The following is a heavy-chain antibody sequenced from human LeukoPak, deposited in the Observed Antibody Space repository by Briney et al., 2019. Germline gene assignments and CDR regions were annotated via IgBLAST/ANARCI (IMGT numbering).Heavy chain of an antibody. CDR2: IRSKAYGGTT. V-gene: IGHV3-49*03. CDR1: GFTFGDYA. CDR3: TRDRSPYTIFGVVPIDY. J-gene: IGHJ4*02. Sequence: PGGSLRLSCTASGFTFGDYAMSWFRQAPGKGLEWVGFIRSKAYGGTTEYAASVKGRFTISRNDSKGIAYLQMHSLKTEDTAVYYCTRDRSPYTIFGVVPIDYWGQGTLVTVSS. D-gene: IGHD3-3*01.